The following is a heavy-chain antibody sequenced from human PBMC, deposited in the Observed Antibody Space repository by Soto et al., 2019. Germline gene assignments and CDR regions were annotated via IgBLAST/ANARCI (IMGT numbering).Heavy chain of an antibody. CDR3: ARWPGYCSSTSCYGPLSGYGMDV. D-gene: IGHD2-2*01. J-gene: IGHJ6*02. Sequence: SETLSLTCTVSGGSISSGDYYWSWIRQPPGKGLEWIGYIYYSGSTYYNPSLKSRVTISVDTSKNQFSLKLSSVTAADTAVYYCARWPGYCSSTSCYGPLSGYGMDVWGQGTTVTVSS. CDR2: IYYSGST. CDR1: GGSISSGDYY. V-gene: IGHV4-30-4*01.